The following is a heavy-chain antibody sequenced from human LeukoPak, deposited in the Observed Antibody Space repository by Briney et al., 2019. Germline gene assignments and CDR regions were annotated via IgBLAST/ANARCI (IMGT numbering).Heavy chain of an antibody. CDR1: GGSISSSSYY. Sequence: SETLSLTCTVSGGSISSSSYYWGWIRQPPGKGLEWIGSIYYSGSTYYNPSLKSRVTISVDTSKNQFSLKLSSVTAADTAVYYCARGSYGAFRYGDLDYWGQGTLVIVSS. CDR3: ARGSYGAFRYGDLDY. D-gene: IGHD4-17*01. J-gene: IGHJ4*02. V-gene: IGHV4-39*07. CDR2: IYYSGST.